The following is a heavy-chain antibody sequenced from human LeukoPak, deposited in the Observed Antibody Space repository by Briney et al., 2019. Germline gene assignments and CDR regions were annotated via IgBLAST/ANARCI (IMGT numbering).Heavy chain of an antibody. D-gene: IGHD4-17*01. J-gene: IGHJ4*02. CDR3: ARYYGRFDY. Sequence: PGGSLRLSYAASGFTFSSYAMHWVRQAPGKGLEWVAVISYDGSNKYYADSVKGRFTISRDNSKNTLYLQMNSLRAEDTAVYYCARYYGRFDYWGQGTLVTVSS. V-gene: IGHV3-30*04. CDR1: GFTFSSYA. CDR2: ISYDGSNK.